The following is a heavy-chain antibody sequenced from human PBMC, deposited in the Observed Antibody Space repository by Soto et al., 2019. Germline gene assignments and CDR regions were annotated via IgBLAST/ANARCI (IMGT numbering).Heavy chain of an antibody. V-gene: IGHV3-21*01. Sequence: ESGGGLVKPGGSLRLSCAASGFTFSSYSMNWVRQAPGKGLEWVSSISSSSSYIYYADSVKGRFTISRDNAKNSLYLQMNSLRAEDTAVYYCAREITIFGVVAAFDPWGQGTLVTVSS. CDR2: ISSSSSYI. CDR3: AREITIFGVVAAFDP. D-gene: IGHD3-3*01. J-gene: IGHJ5*02. CDR1: GFTFSSYS.